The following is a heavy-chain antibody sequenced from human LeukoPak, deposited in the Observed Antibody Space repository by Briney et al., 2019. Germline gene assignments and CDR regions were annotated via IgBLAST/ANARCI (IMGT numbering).Heavy chain of an antibody. D-gene: IGHD3-22*01. J-gene: IGHJ4*02. CDR2: IYYSGST. CDR3: ASAYYDSSGSDRFDY. V-gene: IGHV4-39*01. Sequence: SETLSLTCSVSGGSISTRSYYWGWIRQPPGKGLEWIGNIYYSGSTYYNPSLKSRVTISVDTSKNQFSLKLSSVTAADTAVYYCASAYYDSSGSDRFDYWGQGTLVTVSS. CDR1: GGSISTRSYY.